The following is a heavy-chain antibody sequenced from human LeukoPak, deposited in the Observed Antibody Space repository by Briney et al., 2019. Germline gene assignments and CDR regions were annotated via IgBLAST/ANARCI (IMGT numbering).Heavy chain of an antibody. CDR2: TYYRSKWYN. CDR3: AREEKLLRGTGLDY. Sequence: SQTLSLTCAISGDSVSSNSATWNWIRQSPSRGLEWLGRTYYRSKWYNDYAVSVKSRITINPDTSKNQFSLQLNSVTPEDTAVYYCAREEKLLRGTGLDYWGQGALVTVSS. J-gene: IGHJ4*02. D-gene: IGHD1-26*01. V-gene: IGHV6-1*01. CDR1: GDSVSSNSAT.